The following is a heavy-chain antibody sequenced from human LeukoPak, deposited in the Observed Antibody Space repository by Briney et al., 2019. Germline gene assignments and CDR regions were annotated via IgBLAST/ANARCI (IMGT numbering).Heavy chain of an antibody. D-gene: IGHD2-15*01. J-gene: IGHJ6*03. Sequence: PGRSLRLSCAASGFTFSSYAMHWVRQAPGTGLEWVAVISYDGSNKYYADPVKGRFTISRDNSKNTLYLQMNSLRAEDTAVYYCAREGGGLYYYYMDVWGKGTTVTVSS. CDR1: GFTFSSYA. V-gene: IGHV3-30*01. CDR3: AREGGGLYYYYMDV. CDR2: ISYDGSNK.